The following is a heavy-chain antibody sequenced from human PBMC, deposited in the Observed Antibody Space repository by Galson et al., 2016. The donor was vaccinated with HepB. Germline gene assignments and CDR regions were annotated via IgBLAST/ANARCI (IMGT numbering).Heavy chain of an antibody. J-gene: IGHJ4*02. CDR1: GFTFSSSW. CDR3: ANIPRRGPFDY. Sequence: SLRLSCAASGFTFSSSWMSWVRQAPGRGLEWVANIKEDGSEKYYVDSVKGRFTISRDNAKNSLYLQMNSLRAEDTAVYYCANIPRRGPFDYWGQGTQVTVSS. D-gene: IGHD2-21*01. V-gene: IGHV3-7*03. CDR2: IKEDGSEK.